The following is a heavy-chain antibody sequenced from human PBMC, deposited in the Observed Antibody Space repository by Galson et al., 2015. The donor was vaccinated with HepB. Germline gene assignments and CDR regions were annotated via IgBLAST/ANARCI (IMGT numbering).Heavy chain of an antibody. D-gene: IGHD3-22*01. V-gene: IGHV3-30*18. CDR1: GFTFSSYG. CDR2: ISYDGSNK. J-gene: IGHJ6*02. Sequence: SLRLSCAASGFTFSSYGMHWVRQAPGKGLEWVAVISYDGSNKYYADSVKGRFTISRDNSKNTLYLQMNSLRAEDTAVYYCAKDQNYDSSGYYYANYYYYGMDVWGQGTTVTVSS. CDR3: AKDQNYDSSGYYYANYYYYGMDV.